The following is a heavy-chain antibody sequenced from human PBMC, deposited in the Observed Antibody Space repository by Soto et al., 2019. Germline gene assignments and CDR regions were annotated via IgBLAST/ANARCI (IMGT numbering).Heavy chain of an antibody. CDR2: IWYDGSNK. D-gene: IGHD3-3*01. J-gene: IGHJ5*02. CDR3: ARDNKPNHWGFLA. Sequence: GGSLRLSCAASGFTFSSYGMHWVRQAPGKGLEWVAVIWYDGSNKYYADSVKGRFTISRDNSKNTLYLQMNSLRAEDTAVYYCARDNKPNHWGFLAWGQGTLVTVSS. V-gene: IGHV3-33*08. CDR1: GFTFSSYG.